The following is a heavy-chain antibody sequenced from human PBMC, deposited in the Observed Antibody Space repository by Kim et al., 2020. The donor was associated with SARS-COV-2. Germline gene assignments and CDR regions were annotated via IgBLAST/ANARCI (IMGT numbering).Heavy chain of an antibody. CDR3: APLLPGTVTTAY. CDR1: GGSFSGYY. V-gene: IGHV4-34*01. Sequence: SETLSLTCAVYGGSFSGYYWSWIRQPPGKGLEWIGEINHSGSTNYNPSLKSRVTISVDTSKNQFSLKLSSVTAADTAVYYCAPLLPGTVTTAYWGQGTLVTVSS. D-gene: IGHD4-17*01. J-gene: IGHJ4*02. CDR2: INHSGST.